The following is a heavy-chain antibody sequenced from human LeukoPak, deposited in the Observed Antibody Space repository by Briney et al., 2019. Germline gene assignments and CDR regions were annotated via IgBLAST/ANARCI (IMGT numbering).Heavy chain of an antibody. CDR2: IIPFFGTP. CDR3: ARYKVPPHQDSSMVPGVYYYYGMDV. CDR1: GGSFSTYA. D-gene: IGHD3-10*01. Sequence: SVKVSCKASGGSFSTYAISWVQQAPGQGLEWMGGIIPFFGTPSYAQKFHGRVTITADESTNTAYMEVSSLRSEDTALYYCARYKVPPHQDSSMVPGVYYYYGMDVWGLGTTVTVSS. J-gene: IGHJ6*02. V-gene: IGHV1-69*01.